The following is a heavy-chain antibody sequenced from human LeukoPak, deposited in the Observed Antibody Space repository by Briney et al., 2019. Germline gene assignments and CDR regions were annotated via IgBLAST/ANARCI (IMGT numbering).Heavy chain of an antibody. Sequence: SGRSLRLSCAASGFTFSSYEMNWVRQAPGKGLEWVSYISSSGSTIYYADSVKGRFTISRDNAKNSLYLQMNSLRAEDTAVYYCARWMPDMYCGGDCYPATPYYGMDVWGQGTTVTVSS. CDR1: GFTFSSYE. V-gene: IGHV3-48*03. J-gene: IGHJ6*02. CDR3: ARWMPDMYCGGDCYPATPYYGMDV. CDR2: ISSSGSTI. D-gene: IGHD2-21*02.